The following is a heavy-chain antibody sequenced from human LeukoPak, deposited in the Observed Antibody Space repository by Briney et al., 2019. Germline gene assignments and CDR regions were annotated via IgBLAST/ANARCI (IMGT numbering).Heavy chain of an antibody. Sequence: SETLSLTCTVSGGSISSYYWSWIRQPPGKGLEWIGYIYYSGSTIYNPSLKSRVTISVDTSKNQFSLKLSSVTAADTAVYYCARDLRSITMIAGAFDIWGQGTMVTVSS. V-gene: IGHV4-59*01. CDR2: IYYSGST. CDR3: ARDLRSITMIAGAFDI. D-gene: IGHD3-22*01. J-gene: IGHJ3*02. CDR1: GGSISSYY.